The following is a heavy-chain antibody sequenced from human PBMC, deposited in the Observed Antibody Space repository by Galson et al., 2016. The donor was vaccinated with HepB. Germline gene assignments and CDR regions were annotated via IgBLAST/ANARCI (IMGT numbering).Heavy chain of an antibody. D-gene: IGHD5-24*01. Sequence: LRLSCAASGFNFDSFDIHWVRQAPGKGPEWVAAISYDGTTKYFGDSVKGRFSVSRDNSKNTLYLQMNSLRGDDTAVYYCTKGRNGYPYNWGQGTLVTVSS. CDR1: GFNFDSFD. J-gene: IGHJ4*02. CDR2: ISYDGTTK. CDR3: TKGRNGYPYN. V-gene: IGHV3-30*18.